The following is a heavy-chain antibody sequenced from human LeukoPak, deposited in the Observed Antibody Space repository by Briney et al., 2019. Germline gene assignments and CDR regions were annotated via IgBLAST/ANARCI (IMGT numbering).Heavy chain of an antibody. CDR1: GGSISIYY. CDR2: IYTSGST. CDR3: ARESLEETYHYYMDV. Sequence: SETLSLTCTVSGGSISIYYWNWIRQPAGKGLEWIGRIYTSGSTTYNPSLKSRVTMSVDTSKNQFSLQLNSVTAADTAVYYCARESLEETYHYYMDVWGKGTTVTVSS. J-gene: IGHJ6*03. V-gene: IGHV4-4*07.